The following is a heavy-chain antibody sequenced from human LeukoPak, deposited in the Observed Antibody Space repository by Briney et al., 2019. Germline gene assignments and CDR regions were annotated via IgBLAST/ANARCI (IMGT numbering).Heavy chain of an antibody. V-gene: IGHV1-69*06. Sequence: ASVKVSCKACGVTFSSYSISWVRRAPGQGLEWMGGIIPKFGTVNYAQNFQGRVTITADKSTSTAYMEMSSLTSEDTAVYYCARNGRAGSGSSTYYFYMDVWGKGTTVTVSS. D-gene: IGHD3-10*01. CDR1: GVTFSSYS. CDR3: ARNGRAGSGSSTYYFYMDV. J-gene: IGHJ6*03. CDR2: IIPKFGTV.